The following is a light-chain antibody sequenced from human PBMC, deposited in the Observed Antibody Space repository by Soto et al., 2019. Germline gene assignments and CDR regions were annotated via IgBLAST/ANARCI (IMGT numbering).Light chain of an antibody. CDR2: DLS. CDR3: SSYTTSNTRQIV. CDR1: SSDVGGYNY. Sequence: QSVLTQPASVSGSPGQSITISCTGTSSDVGGYNYVSWYQHHPGKAPKLVIYDLSNRPSGVSNRFSGSKSGNTASLTISGLQPEDEADYYCSSYTTSNTRQIVFGT. V-gene: IGLV2-14*03. J-gene: IGLJ1*01.